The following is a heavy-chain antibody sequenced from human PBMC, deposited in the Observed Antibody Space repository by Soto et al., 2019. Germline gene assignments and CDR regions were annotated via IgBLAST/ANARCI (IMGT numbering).Heavy chain of an antibody. Sequence: QVQLVQSGAEVKKPGSSVKVSCKASGGTFSSYAISWVRQAPGQGLEWMGGIIPIFGTANYAQKFQGRVTITADKSTSTAYMELSSLRSEDTAVYYCAREEGGYYGSGSYNYYYGMDVWGQGTTVTVSS. CDR3: AREEGGYYGSGSYNYYYGMDV. D-gene: IGHD3-10*01. CDR2: IIPIFGTA. V-gene: IGHV1-69*06. J-gene: IGHJ6*02. CDR1: GGTFSSYA.